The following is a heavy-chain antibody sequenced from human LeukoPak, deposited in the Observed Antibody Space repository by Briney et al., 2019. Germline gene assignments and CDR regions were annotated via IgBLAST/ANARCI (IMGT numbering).Heavy chain of an antibody. D-gene: IGHD4-23*01. CDR3: AKDPPMTTVVTPTEDAFDI. Sequence: GGSLRLSCAASGFTFSSYGMHWVRQAPGKGLEWVAVIWYDGSNKYYADSVKGRFTISRDNSKNTLYLQMNSLRAEDTAVYYCAKDPPMTTVVTPTEDAFDIWGQGTMVTVSS. V-gene: IGHV3-33*06. CDR1: GFTFSSYG. CDR2: IWYDGSNK. J-gene: IGHJ3*02.